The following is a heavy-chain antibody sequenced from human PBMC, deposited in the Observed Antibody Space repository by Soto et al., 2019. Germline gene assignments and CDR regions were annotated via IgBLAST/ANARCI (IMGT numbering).Heavy chain of an antibody. CDR2: MYYSGST. V-gene: IGHV4-39*01. D-gene: IGHD4-17*01. CDR3: AADTVTLYYYYYGMDV. Sequence: QLQLQESGPGLVKPSETLSLTCAVSGGSISSKSYHWGWIRQPPGKGLEWIGSMYYSGSTYYNPSLKSRVTISVDTSKNQFSLNLSSVTAADTAVYYCAADTVTLYYYYYGMDVWGQGTTVTVSS. CDR1: GGSISSKSYH. J-gene: IGHJ6*02.